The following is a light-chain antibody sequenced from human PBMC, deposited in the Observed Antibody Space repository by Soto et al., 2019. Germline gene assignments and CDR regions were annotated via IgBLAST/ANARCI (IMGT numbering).Light chain of an antibody. Sequence: EIMLTQSPATLSLSPGERATLSCRASQSVSNHLAWYQQKPGQAPRLLIYDTSKRATGSPARFSGSGSGTDFTLTISSLEPEDFAVYYCQLRNSWPPVFTFGPGTKVDIK. CDR3: QLRNSWPPVFT. CDR1: QSVSNH. V-gene: IGKV3-11*01. J-gene: IGKJ3*01. CDR2: DTS.